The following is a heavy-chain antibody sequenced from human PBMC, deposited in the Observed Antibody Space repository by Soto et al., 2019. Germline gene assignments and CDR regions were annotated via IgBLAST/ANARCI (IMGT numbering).Heavy chain of an antibody. CDR1: GGSISSGGYY. CDR3: AASYCTNGVCYPRNYYYYMDV. Sequence: QVQLQESGPGLVKPSQTLSLTCTVSGGSISSGGYYWSWIRQHPGKGLEWIGYIYYSGSTYYNPSLKSRVTISVDTSKNQFSLKLSYVTAADTAVYYSAASYCTNGVCYPRNYYYYMDVWGKGTTVTVSS. J-gene: IGHJ6*03. D-gene: IGHD2-8*01. V-gene: IGHV4-31*03. CDR2: IYYSGST.